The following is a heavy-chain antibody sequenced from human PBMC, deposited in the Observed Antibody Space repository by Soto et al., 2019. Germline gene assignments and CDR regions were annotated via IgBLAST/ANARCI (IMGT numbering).Heavy chain of an antibody. J-gene: IGHJ5*02. D-gene: IGHD3-10*01. CDR3: ARASREPYGSGSIQTNWFDP. CDR1: GGTFSSYA. V-gene: IGHV1-69*13. Sequence: ASVKVSCKASGGTFSSYAISWVRQAPGQGLEWMGGIIPIFGTANYAQKFQGRVTITADESTSTAYMELSSLRSEDTAVYYCARASREPYGSGSIQTNWFDPWGQGTLVTVSS. CDR2: IIPIFGTA.